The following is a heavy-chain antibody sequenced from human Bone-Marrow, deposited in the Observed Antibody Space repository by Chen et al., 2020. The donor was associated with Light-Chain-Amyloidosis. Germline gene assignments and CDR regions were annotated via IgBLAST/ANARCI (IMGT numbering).Heavy chain of an antibody. CDR2: VYYTGTT. V-gene: IGHV4-39*07. Sequence: QLQLQESGPGQVKALETLSLTCIVSGDSINSRNHCWGWIRQPPGKGLEWIGSVYYTGTTYYNPSLKSRVTMSIDMSKNQFTLQLTSGTAADTAFYYCARDVTRDYGEGYRGWFDPWGQGTQVIVST. CDR1: GDSINSRNHC. J-gene: IGHJ5*02. D-gene: IGHD4-17*01. CDR3: ARDVTRDYGEGYRGWFDP.